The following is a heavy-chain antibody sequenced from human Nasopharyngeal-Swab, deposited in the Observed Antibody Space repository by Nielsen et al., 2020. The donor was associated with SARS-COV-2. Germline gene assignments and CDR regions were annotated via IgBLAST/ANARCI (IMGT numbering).Heavy chain of an antibody. V-gene: IGHV3-48*03. Sequence: GESLKISCAASGLGFSNYEMNWVRQAPEKGLEWISYISTTTATIYYADSVKGRFTISRDNAKNSLYLQMNSLRAEDTAVYYCAREVPYSGHDDAFDLWGQGTMVTVSS. CDR2: ISTTTATI. J-gene: IGHJ3*01. CDR1: GLGFSNYE. CDR3: AREVPYSGHDDAFDL. D-gene: IGHD5-12*01.